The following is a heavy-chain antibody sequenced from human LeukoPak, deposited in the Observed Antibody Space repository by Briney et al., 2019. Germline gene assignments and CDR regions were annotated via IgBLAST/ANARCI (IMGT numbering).Heavy chain of an antibody. CDR1: GGSISCYY. V-gene: IGHV4-59*01. CDR3: ARRYYYDSSAFDY. CDR2: IYYSGST. D-gene: IGHD3-22*01. Sequence: SETLSLTCTVSGGSISCYYWSLIRQPPGKGLEWIGYIYYSGSTNYNPSLKSRVTISVDTSKNQFSLKLSSVTAADTAVFYCARRYYYDSSAFDYWGQGTLVTVSS. J-gene: IGHJ4*02.